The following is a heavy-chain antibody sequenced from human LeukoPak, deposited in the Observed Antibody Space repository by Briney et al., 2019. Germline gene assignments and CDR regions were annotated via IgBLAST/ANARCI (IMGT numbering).Heavy chain of an antibody. CDR1: GGSISSSSYY. Sequence: KPSETLSLTCTVSGGSISSSSYYWGWIRQPPGKGLEWIGSIYYSGSTYYNPSLKSRVTISVDTSKNQFSLKLSSVTAADTAVYYCASRPLYYYDSSGYFYWGQGTLVTVSS. CDR3: ASRPLYYYDSSGYFY. CDR2: IYYSGST. D-gene: IGHD3-22*01. J-gene: IGHJ4*02. V-gene: IGHV4-39*01.